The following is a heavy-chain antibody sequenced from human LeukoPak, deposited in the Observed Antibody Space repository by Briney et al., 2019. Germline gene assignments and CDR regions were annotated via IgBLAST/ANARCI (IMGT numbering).Heavy chain of an antibody. Sequence: PSETLSLTCLVSGEPISSYYWSWIRQAPGRGPEYIGNVYYNGNTNYNPSLKSRVAISVDASKNQFSLKVDSVTTADTAVYYCARGDYDFWSGNWRFDTWGQGTLVTVSS. V-gene: IGHV4-59*01. CDR2: VYYNGNT. J-gene: IGHJ4*02. CDR1: GEPISSYY. D-gene: IGHD3-3*01. CDR3: ARGDYDFWSGNWRFDT.